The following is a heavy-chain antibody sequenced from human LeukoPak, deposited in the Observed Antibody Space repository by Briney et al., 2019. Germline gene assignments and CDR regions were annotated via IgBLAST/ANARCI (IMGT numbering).Heavy chain of an antibody. CDR3: ARALLWFGERGYNWFDP. CDR1: GYTFTSYD. D-gene: IGHD3-10*01. Sequence: ASVKVSCKASGYTFTSYDINWVRQATGQGLEWMGWMNPNSGNTGYAQKFQGRVTMTRNTSISTAYMELSSLRSDDTAVYYCARALLWFGERGYNWFDPWGQGTLVTVSS. J-gene: IGHJ5*02. CDR2: MNPNSGNT. V-gene: IGHV1-8*01.